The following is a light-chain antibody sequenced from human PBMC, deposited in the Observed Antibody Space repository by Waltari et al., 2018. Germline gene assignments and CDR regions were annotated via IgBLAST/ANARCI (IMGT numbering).Light chain of an antibody. V-gene: IGKV1-9*01. CDR1: QGISSY. Sequence: IQLTQSPSSLSASVGDRVTITCRASQGISSYLAWYQQKPGKAPKLLIYTASTLQSGVPTRFSGSGSGTDFTLTISSLQPEYFATYYCQQVYSSPLTFGQGTRLEIK. J-gene: IGKJ5*01. CDR3: QQVYSSPLT. CDR2: TAS.